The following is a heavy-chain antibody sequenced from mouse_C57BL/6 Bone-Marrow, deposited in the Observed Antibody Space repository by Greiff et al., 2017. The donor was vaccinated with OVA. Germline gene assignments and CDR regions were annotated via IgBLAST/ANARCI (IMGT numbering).Heavy chain of an antibody. Sequence: QVQLQQPGAELVKPGASVKLSCKASGYTFTSYWMQWVKQRPGQGLEWIGEIDPSDSYTNYNQKFKGKATLTVDTSSSTAYMQLSSLTSEDPAVYYCAREDDYGSSPYWYFDVWGTGTTVTVSS. CDR2: IDPSDSYT. D-gene: IGHD1-1*01. V-gene: IGHV1-50*01. CDR3: AREDDYGSSPYWYFDV. CDR1: GYTFTSYW. J-gene: IGHJ1*03.